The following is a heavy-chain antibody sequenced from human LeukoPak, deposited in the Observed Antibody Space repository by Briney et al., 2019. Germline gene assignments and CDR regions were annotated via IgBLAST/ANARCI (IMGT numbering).Heavy chain of an antibody. Sequence: SETLSLTCTVSGGSITSGTYYWGWIRQPPGKGLEWIGNMYYSGSPYHNPSLKSRVTISVDTSKNQFSLKLNSVTASDTAVYYRVRSTTVTTWFDYWGQGTLVTVSS. V-gene: IGHV4-39*01. D-gene: IGHD4-11*01. CDR2: MYYSGSP. CDR3: VRSTTVTTWFDY. J-gene: IGHJ4*02. CDR1: GGSITSGTYY.